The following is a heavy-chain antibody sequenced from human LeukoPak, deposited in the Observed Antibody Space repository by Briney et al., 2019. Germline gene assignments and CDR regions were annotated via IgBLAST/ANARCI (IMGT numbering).Heavy chain of an antibody. CDR2: IYTSGST. V-gene: IGHV4-4*07. D-gene: IGHD3-22*01. CDR3: ASHRVNYYDSSGYQFDY. Sequence: PSETLSLTCTVSGGSISSFYWSWIRQPAGKGLEWIGRIYTSGSTNYNPSLKSRVTMSVDTSKNQFSLKLTSVTAADTGVYYCASHRVNYYDSSGYQFDYWGQGTLVTVSS. CDR1: GGSISSFY. J-gene: IGHJ4*01.